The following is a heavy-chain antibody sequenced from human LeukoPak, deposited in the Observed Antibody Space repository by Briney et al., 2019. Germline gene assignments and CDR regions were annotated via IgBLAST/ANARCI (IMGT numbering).Heavy chain of an antibody. Sequence: SVKVSCKASAGTFSSYAISWVRQAPGQGLEWMGRIIPIFGTANYAQKFQGRVTITTDESTSTAYMELSSLRSEDTAVYYCARGDHIRCLIPRSACPDYCGQGTLVTVSS. CDR3: ARGDHIRCLIPRSACPDY. CDR2: IIPIFGTA. J-gene: IGHJ4*02. CDR1: AGTFSSYA. V-gene: IGHV1-69*05. D-gene: IGHD4-17*01.